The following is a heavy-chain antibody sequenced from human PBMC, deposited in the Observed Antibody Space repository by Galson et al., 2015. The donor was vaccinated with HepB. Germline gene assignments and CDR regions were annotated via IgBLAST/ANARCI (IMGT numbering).Heavy chain of an antibody. D-gene: IGHD3-22*01. J-gene: IGHJ4*02. Sequence: SLRLSCAASGVSISDYYMTWVRQAPGKGLEWLSYIDTTNTHTTYDDSVKGRFTISRDNAKNSLYLQLNRLRVEDTAVYYCATGHSSYYDGGGYFGEFDSWGQGALVTVSS. CDR3: ATGHSSYYDGGGYFGEFDS. V-gene: IGHV3-11*06. CDR1: GVSISDYY. CDR2: IDTTNTHT.